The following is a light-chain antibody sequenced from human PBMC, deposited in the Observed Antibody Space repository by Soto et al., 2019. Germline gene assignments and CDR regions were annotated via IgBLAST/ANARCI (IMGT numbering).Light chain of an antibody. CDR2: DNQ. CDR3: GTWDSSLTIGVI. V-gene: IGLV1-51*01. CDR1: SSNVGKNF. J-gene: IGLJ2*01. Sequence: QSVLTQPPSVSAAPGQKVSISCSGSSSNVGKNFVSWYQHVPGKAPKLLIYDNQKRPSAIPDRFSASKSGTLATLDITGLQIGDEADYYCGTWDSSLTIGVIFGGGTKLTVL.